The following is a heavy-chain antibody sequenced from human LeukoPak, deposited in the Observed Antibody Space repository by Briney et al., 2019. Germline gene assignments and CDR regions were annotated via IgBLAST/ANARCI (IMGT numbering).Heavy chain of an antibody. V-gene: IGHV7-4-1*02. Sequence: ASVTVSCKASGCTFTSYAMNWVRQAPGQGLEWMGWINTNTGNPTYAQGFTGRFVFSLDTSVSTAYLQISSLKAEDTAVYYCARLVRSAPLGRFLEWLKENWFDPWGQGTLVTVSS. CDR3: ARLVRSAPLGRFLEWLKENWFDP. D-gene: IGHD3-3*01. J-gene: IGHJ5*02. CDR1: GCTFTSYA. CDR2: INTNTGNP.